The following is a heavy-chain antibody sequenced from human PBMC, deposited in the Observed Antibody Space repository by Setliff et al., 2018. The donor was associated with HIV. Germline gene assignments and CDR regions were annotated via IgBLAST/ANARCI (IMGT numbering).Heavy chain of an antibody. CDR2: ISHTGSA. V-gene: IGHV4-31*03. Sequence: SETLSLTCSVSGVSISRADYYWSWIRQHPGKGLEWTGHISHTGSAHYNSSLENRISMSLDTSNNEFSLKLSSVTAADTAVYFCAGGLLSEFSSTWYRLDFWGQGILVTVSS. D-gene: IGHD6-6*01. J-gene: IGHJ4*02. CDR3: AGGLLSEFSSTWYRLDF. CDR1: GVSISRADYY.